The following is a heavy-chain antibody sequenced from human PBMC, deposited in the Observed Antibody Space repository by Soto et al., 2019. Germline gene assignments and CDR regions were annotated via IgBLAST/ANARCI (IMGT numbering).Heavy chain of an antibody. D-gene: IGHD2-2*01. V-gene: IGHV1-8*01. CDR3: ARGLVRYCSSTSCNQMDV. CDR1: GYTFTSYD. Sequence: ASVKVSCKASGYTFTSYDINWVRQATGQGLEWMGWMNPNSGNTGYAQKFQGRVTMTRNTSISTAYMELSSLRSEDTAVYYCARGLVRYCSSTSCNQMDVWGKGTTVTGSS. CDR2: MNPNSGNT. J-gene: IGHJ6*04.